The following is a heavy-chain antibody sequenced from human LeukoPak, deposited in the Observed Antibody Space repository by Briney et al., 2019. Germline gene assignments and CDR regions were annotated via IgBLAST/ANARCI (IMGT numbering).Heavy chain of an antibody. CDR1: GGSISSSSYY. D-gene: IGHD3-10*01. CDR3: ARIVGSENLFDY. Sequence: SETLSLTCTVSGGSISSSSYYWGWIRQPPGKGLEWIGSIYYSGSTYYNPSLKSRVTISVDTSKNQFSLKLSSVTAADTAVYYCARIVGSENLFDYWGQGTLVTVSS. CDR2: IYYSGST. V-gene: IGHV4-39*01. J-gene: IGHJ4*02.